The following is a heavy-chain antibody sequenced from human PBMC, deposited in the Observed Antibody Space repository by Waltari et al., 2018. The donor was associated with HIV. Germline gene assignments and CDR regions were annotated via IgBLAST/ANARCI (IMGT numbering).Heavy chain of an antibody. J-gene: IGHJ6*02. CDR3: ALYGFGPRYYGMDV. CDR2: MTSKGDKYAT. CDR1: GFTFSDSH. D-gene: IGHD2-8*01. Sequence: EVQLVESGGGLVQPGGSLKVSCAASGFTFSDSHIHWVRQASGRGLEWVGRMTSKGDKYATAYAASVKGRFTISRDDSKNTADLQMNSLKTEDTAIYYCALYGFGPRYYGMDVWGQGTTVTVSS. V-gene: IGHV3-73*01.